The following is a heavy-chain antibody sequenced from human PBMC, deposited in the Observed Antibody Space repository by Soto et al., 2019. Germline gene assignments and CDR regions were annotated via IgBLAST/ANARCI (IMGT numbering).Heavy chain of an antibody. V-gene: IGHV4-30-2*01. CDR3: ARETYGEYVGYFYP. CDR1: GDTISNGGYS. CDR2: TSHSGHP. D-gene: IGHD4-17*01. J-gene: IGHJ5*02. Sequence: QLQLQESGSRLVKASETLSLTCAGSGDTISNGGYSWAWIRQPPGKPMEWIGHTSHSGHPYYNPSLKSRVIISVDRSKNQFSLKLSSVTEADTAVYYCARETYGEYVGYFYPCGQGTLVTVYS.